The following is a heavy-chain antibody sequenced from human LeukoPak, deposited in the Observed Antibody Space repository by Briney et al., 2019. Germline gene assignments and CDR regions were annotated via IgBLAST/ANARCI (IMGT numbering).Heavy chain of an antibody. CDR2: IKEDGSEK. CDR1: GFNFSSYY. Sequence: GGSLRLSCAASGFNFSSYYMTWVRQAPGKGLEWVAYIKEDGSEKNYVDSVKGRFTISRDNAKNSLYLQMNSLRAEDTAVYYCVRDRGYCSGGNCYTVLDYWGQGTLVTVSS. D-gene: IGHD2-15*01. J-gene: IGHJ4*02. V-gene: IGHV3-7*01. CDR3: VRDRGYCSGGNCYTVLDY.